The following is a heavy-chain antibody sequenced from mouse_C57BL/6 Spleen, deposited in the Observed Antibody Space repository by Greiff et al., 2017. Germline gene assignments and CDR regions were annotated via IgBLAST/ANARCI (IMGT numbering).Heavy chain of an antibody. CDR2: IDPSDSYT. V-gene: IGHV1-69*01. CDR3: AIITTVVAHWYFDV. Sequence: VQLQQSGAELVMPGASVKLSCKASGYTFTSYWMHWVQQRPGQGLEWIGEIDPSDSYTNYNQKFKGKSTLTVDKSTSTAYMQLSSLTSEDSAVYYCAIITTVVAHWYFDVWGTGTTVTVSS. CDR1: GYTFTSYW. D-gene: IGHD1-1*01. J-gene: IGHJ1*03.